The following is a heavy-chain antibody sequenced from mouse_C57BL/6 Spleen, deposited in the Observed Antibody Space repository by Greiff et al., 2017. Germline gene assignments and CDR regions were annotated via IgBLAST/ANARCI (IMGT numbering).Heavy chain of an antibody. CDR1: GFTFSDYG. D-gene: IGHD1-1*01. V-gene: IGHV5-17*01. CDR3: AKDYYGSIPFAY. J-gene: IGHJ3*01. CDR2: ISSGSSTI. Sequence: EVKLMESGGGLVKPGGSLKLSCAASGFTFSDYGMHWVRQAPEKGLEWVAYISSGSSTIYYADTVKGRFTISRDNAKNTLFLQMTSLRSEDTARYYCAKDYYGSIPFAYWGQGTLVTVSA.